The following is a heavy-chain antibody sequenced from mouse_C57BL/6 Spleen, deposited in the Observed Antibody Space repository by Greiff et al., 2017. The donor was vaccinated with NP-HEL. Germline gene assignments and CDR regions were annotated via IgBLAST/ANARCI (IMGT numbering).Heavy chain of an antibody. D-gene: IGHD2-2*01. CDR2: IYPGDGDT. J-gene: IGHJ3*01. CDR1: GYAFSSSW. CDR3: AGGYGGSWFAY. V-gene: IGHV1-82*01. Sequence: VQLQESGPELVKPGASVKISCKASGYAFSSSWMNWVKQRPGKGLEWSGRIYPGDGDTNDNGKFKGKATLTAGKSSSTAYMQLSSLTSEDSAVYFCAGGYGGSWFAYWGQGTLVTVSA.